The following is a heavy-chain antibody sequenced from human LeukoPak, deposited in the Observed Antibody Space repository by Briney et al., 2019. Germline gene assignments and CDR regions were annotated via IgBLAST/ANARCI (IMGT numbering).Heavy chain of an antibody. CDR3: ASGYGGI. Sequence: GGSLRLSCTASGFTFGDYAMSWFRQAPGKGLEWVAVIWYDGSNKYYADSVKGRFTISRDNSKNTLYLQMNSLRAEDTAVYYCASGYGGIWGQGTMVTVSS. CDR2: IWYDGSNK. V-gene: IGHV3-33*01. J-gene: IGHJ3*02. D-gene: IGHD4-23*01. CDR1: GFTFGDYA.